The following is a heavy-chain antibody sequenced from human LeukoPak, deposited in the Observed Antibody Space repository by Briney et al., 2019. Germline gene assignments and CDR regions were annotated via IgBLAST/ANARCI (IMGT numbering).Heavy chain of an antibody. D-gene: IGHD6-6*01. J-gene: IGHJ4*02. CDR1: GVSISSYY. V-gene: IGHV4-59*08. Sequence: SETLSLTCTVSGVSISSYYWSWIRQPPGKRLEWIGHIYYSGSTNYNPSLKSRVTMFEDKSKNQFSLRLYSVTVADTAVYYCARHFAYSSSSYFDYWGQGSLVTVSS. CDR2: IYYSGST. CDR3: ARHFAYSSSSYFDY.